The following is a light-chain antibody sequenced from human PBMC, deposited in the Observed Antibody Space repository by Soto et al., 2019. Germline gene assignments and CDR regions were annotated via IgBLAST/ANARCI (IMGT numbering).Light chain of an antibody. V-gene: IGKV3-20*01. CDR1: QSVSSSY. J-gene: IGKJ1*01. CDR3: QQYGSSPT. CDR2: GAS. Sequence: EVVLTQSRGTLFLSPRERGTLSCWASQSVSSSYLAWYQQKPGQAPRLLIYGASSRATGIPDRFSGSGSGTDFTLTISRLEPEDFAVYYCQQYGSSPTFGQGTKVDIK.